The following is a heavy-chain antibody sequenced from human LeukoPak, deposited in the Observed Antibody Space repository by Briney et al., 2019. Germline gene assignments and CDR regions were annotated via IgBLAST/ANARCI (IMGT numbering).Heavy chain of an antibody. CDR1: GGTFSSYA. Sequence: ASVKVSCKASGGTFSSYAISWVRQAPGQGLEWMGGIIPIFGTANYAQKFQGRVTITADESTSTAYMELSSLRSEDTAVYYCARDGNYYDSSGYYWGPYYFDYWGQGTLVTVSS. V-gene: IGHV1-69*13. CDR2: IIPIFGTA. D-gene: IGHD3-22*01. CDR3: ARDGNYYDSSGYYWGPYYFDY. J-gene: IGHJ4*02.